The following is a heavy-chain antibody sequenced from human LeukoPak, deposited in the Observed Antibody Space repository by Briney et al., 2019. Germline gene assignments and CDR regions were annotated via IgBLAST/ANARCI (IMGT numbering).Heavy chain of an antibody. V-gene: IGHV3-48*01. CDR2: ISSSSHSI. CDR1: GFAFSNYN. CDR3: ARALTRDALDL. J-gene: IGHJ3*01. Sequence: PGGSLRLSCAASGFAFSNYNMNWVRQAPGKGLEWVSYISSSSHSIYYADSVKGRFTVSRDNAQDSLYLQLNNLKAGDTAVYYSARALTRDALDLLGQGTMVTVSS.